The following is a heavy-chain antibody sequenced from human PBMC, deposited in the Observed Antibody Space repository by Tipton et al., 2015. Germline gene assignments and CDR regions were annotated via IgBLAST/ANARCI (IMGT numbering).Heavy chain of an antibody. V-gene: IGHV3-23*01. CDR3: ANTPTPHYDILTGYYKKHYYYDMDA. D-gene: IGHD3-9*01. CDR2: ISGSGGST. CDR1: GFTFSTYT. J-gene: IGHJ6*02. Sequence: SLRLSCTASGFTFSTYTMNWVRQAPGKGLEWVSGISGSGGSTDSADSVKGRFTISRDNSKNTLYLQMNSLRVEDTAVYYCANTPTPHYDILTGYYKKHYYYDMDAWGQGTTVTVSS.